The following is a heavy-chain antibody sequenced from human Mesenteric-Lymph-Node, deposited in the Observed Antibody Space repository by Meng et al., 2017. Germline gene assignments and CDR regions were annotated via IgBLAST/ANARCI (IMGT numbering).Heavy chain of an antibody. V-gene: IGHV4-39*06. CDR2: IYHSGST. Sequence: RLQLQESVPGLVKPSETLSLTCTVSGGSISSNGYYWDWVRQPPGKGLEWIGAIYHSGSTSYNPSLQSRVTMFVDTSKNQFSLKLSSVTAADTAVYYCARGQKGYFDLWGRGTLVTVSS. J-gene: IGHJ2*01. CDR3: ARGQKGYFDL. CDR1: GGSISSNGYY.